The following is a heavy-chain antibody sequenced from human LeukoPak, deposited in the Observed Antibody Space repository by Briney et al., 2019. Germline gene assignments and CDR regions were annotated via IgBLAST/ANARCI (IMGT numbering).Heavy chain of an antibody. V-gene: IGHV3-48*01. Sequence: GGSLRLSCAASGFTFRRYNMHWVRQAPGKGLEWVSYISSSSSAIYYADSVKGRFTISRDNAENSLYLQMNSLRAEDTAVYYCAKDIANIVVVVAATLDYWGQGALVTVSS. CDR2: ISSSSSAI. CDR1: GFTFRRYN. D-gene: IGHD2-15*01. J-gene: IGHJ4*02. CDR3: AKDIANIVVVVAATLDY.